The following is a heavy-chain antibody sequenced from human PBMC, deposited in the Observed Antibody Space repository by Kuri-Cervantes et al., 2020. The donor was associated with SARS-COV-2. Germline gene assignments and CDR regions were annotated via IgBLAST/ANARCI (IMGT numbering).Heavy chain of an antibody. CDR2: IYHSGSI. J-gene: IGHJ4*02. V-gene: IGHV4-38-2*02. CDR3: ARVKTIFGVAPFDY. D-gene: IGHD3-3*01. Sequence: SETLSLTCTLSGYSISSGYYWGWIRQPPGKGLEWIGSIYHSGSIYYNPSLKSRVTISVDTSKNQFSLKLSSVTAADTAVYYCARVKTIFGVAPFDYWGQGTLVTVSS. CDR1: GYSISSGYY.